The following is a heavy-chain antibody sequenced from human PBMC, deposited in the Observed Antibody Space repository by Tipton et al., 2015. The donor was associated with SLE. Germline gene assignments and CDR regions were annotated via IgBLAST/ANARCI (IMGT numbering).Heavy chain of an antibody. V-gene: IGHV3-48*01. D-gene: IGHD5-12*01. CDR1: GFTFRSYS. CDR3: ARGYTSGFDH. J-gene: IGHJ4*02. Sequence: SLRLSCAASGFTFRSYSMNWVHQAPGKGLEWVSYISNSGYTIHYAESVKGRFTVFRDDAKNSLYLQMNSLRAGDTAVDYCARGYTSGFDHWGQGALVTVSS. CDR2: ISNSGYTI.